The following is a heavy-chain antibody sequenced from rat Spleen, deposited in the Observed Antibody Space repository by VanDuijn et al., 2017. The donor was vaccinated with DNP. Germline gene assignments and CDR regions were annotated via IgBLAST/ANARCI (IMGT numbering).Heavy chain of an antibody. Sequence: EVQLVESGGGLVQPGRSLKLSCAASGFTFSDYNMAWVRQAPKKGLEWVATISYDGSSTYYRDSVKGRFTISRDNAKSTLYLQMNSLRSEDTATYYCTRGWEAFDYWGQGVMVTVSS. CDR1: GFTFSDYN. CDR2: ISYDGSST. CDR3: TRGWEAFDY. J-gene: IGHJ2*01. D-gene: IGHD5-1*01. V-gene: IGHV5-7*01.